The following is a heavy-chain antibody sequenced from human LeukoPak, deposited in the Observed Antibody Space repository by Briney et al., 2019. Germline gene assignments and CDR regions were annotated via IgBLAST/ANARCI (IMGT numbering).Heavy chain of an antibody. D-gene: IGHD3-9*01. CDR2: TFYRSTWYG. J-gene: IGHJ4*02. CDR1: GDSVSSNSAT. CDR3: ARDVLTPQVNHDY. V-gene: IGHV6-1*01. Sequence: SQTLSLTCAISGDSVSSNSATWNWLRQSPTRGLEWLGRTFYRSTWYGDYGISVSGRITISPDTSKNQFSLQLNSVTPEDTAVYYCARDVLTPQVNHDYWGQGTLVTVSS.